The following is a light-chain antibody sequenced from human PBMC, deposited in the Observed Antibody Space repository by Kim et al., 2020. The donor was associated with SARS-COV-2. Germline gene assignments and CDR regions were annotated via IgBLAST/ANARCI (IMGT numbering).Light chain of an antibody. CDR3: QSYDISNQV. J-gene: IGLJ3*02. V-gene: IGLV6-57*01. CDR2: DNH. CDR1: SGSIASDY. Sequence: GKKVTISCTRSSGSIASDYVQWYQQRPGSSPPTVIYDNHQRPSGVPDRFSGSIDSSSNSASLTISGLKTEDEADYYCQSYDISNQVFGGGTQLTVL.